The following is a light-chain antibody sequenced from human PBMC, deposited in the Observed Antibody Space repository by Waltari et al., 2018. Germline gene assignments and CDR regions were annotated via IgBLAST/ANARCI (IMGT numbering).Light chain of an antibody. CDR3: QHYLRLPVT. Sequence: DIVLTQSPGTLSLSLGERATVSCRASQSVSRALAWDQQKPGQAPRRLIYGASTRATGIPDRFSGSGSGTDFSLTISRLVPDDFAVYYCQHYLRLPVTFGQGTTVEI. CDR2: GAS. CDR1: QSVSRA. V-gene: IGKV3-20*01. J-gene: IGKJ1*01.